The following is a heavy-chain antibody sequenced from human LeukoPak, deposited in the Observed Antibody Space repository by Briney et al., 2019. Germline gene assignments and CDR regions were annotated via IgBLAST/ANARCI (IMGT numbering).Heavy chain of an antibody. D-gene: IGHD3-16*01. Sequence: PGGSLRLSCAASGFTFSSYAMHWVRQAPGKGLEYVSAISSNGGSTYYANSVKGRFTISRDNPKNTLYLQMNSLRTEDTAVYYCAKDWARERNYYHYMDVWGKGTTVTISS. CDR2: ISSNGGST. CDR1: GFTFSSYA. CDR3: AKDWARERNYYHYMDV. J-gene: IGHJ6*03. V-gene: IGHV3-64*01.